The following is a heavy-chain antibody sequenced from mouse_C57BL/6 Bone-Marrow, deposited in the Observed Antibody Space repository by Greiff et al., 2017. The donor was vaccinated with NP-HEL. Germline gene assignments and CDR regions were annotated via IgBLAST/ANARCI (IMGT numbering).Heavy chain of an antibody. Sequence: EGMLVESGGGLVQPKGSLKLSCAASGFTFNTYAMHWVRQAPGEGLEWVARIRSKSSNSATYYADSVKDRFTISRDDSQSMLYLQMNNLKTEDTAMYYCVRNLFAYWGQGTLVTVSA. J-gene: IGHJ3*01. V-gene: IGHV10-3*01. CDR3: VRNLFAY. CDR2: IRSKSSNSAT. CDR1: GFTFNTYA.